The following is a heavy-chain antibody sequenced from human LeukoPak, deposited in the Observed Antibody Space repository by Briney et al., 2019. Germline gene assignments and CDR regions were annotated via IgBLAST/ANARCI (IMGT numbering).Heavy chain of an antibody. V-gene: IGHV4-39*07. CDR3: ARDNQQLAFYF. CDR2: IYYSGST. D-gene: IGHD6-13*01. Sequence: SETLSLTCTVSGGSISSSSYYWGWIRQPPGKGLEWIGSIYYSGSTYYNPSLESRVSISVDTSKNQFSLKLTSVTAADAAVYYCARDNQQLAFYFWGQGTLVTVSS. J-gene: IGHJ4*02. CDR1: GGSISSSSYY.